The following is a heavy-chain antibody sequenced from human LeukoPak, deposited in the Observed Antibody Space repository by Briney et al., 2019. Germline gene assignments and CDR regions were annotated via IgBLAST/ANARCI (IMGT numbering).Heavy chain of an antibody. Sequence: PGGSLRLSCAASGFTFSSYGMHWVRQAPGKGQEWVAFIRYDGSNRYYADSVKGRFTISRDNSKNTLYLQMNSLRAEDTAVYYCAKDSGDYDFWSGRYFDYWGQGTLVTVSS. CDR3: AKDSGDYDFWSGRYFDY. CDR2: IRYDGSNR. CDR1: GFTFSSYG. V-gene: IGHV3-30*02. D-gene: IGHD3-3*01. J-gene: IGHJ4*02.